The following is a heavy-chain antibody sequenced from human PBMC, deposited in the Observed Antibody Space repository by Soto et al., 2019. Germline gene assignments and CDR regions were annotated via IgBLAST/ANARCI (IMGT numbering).Heavy chain of an antibody. V-gene: IGHV3-23*01. J-gene: IGHJ4*02. CDR2: NRVLGGST. Sequence: GSLLLSFSSSFFTFSSYAMSWVRQAPGKGLEWVSANRVLGGSTYYADSVKGRFTISRDNSKNTLYLQMNSLMGEDTAVYYCANSYYDFWSGYHLDYWGQGTLVTVS. D-gene: IGHD3-3*01. CDR1: FFTFSSYA. CDR3: ANSYYDFWSGYHLDY.